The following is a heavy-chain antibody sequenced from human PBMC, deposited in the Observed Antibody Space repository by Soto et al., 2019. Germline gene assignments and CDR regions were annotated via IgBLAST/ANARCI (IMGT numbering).Heavy chain of an antibody. CDR3: ARGRYGDY. CDR2: IRAHNGNA. V-gene: IGHV1-18*01. J-gene: IGHJ4*02. D-gene: IGHD1-1*01. CDR1: GYAFTTYG. Sequence: QVHLVQSGAEVKKPGASVKVSCKGSGYAFTTYGITWVRQAAVQGLEWMGWIRAHNGNADYAQRLQGRVTVTRDTSPSTAYMELSRLRSDDTAVYYCARGRYGDYWGQGALVTVSS.